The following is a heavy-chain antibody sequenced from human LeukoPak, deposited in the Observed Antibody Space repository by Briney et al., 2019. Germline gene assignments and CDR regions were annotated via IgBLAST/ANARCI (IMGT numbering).Heavy chain of an antibody. D-gene: IGHD3-22*01. Sequence: TGGSLRLSCAASGFTFSSYSMNWVRQAPGKGLEWVSSISSSSSYIYYADSVKGRFTISRDNAKNSLYLQMNSLRAEDTAVYYCARACSSGYQDDAFDIWGQGTMVTVSS. J-gene: IGHJ3*02. V-gene: IGHV3-21*01. CDR1: GFTFSSYS. CDR3: ARACSSGYQDDAFDI. CDR2: ISSSSSYI.